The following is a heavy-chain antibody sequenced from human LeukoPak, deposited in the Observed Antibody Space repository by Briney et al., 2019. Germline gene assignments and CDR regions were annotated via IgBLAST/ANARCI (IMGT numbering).Heavy chain of an antibody. CDR2: ISSSSSYI. Sequence: AGGSLRLSCAASGFTFSSYSMNWVRQAPGKWLEWVSSISSSSSYIYYADSVKGRFTISRGNAKNSLYLQMNSLRAEDTAVYYCARSSIADRKGDYWGQGTLVTVTS. CDR1: GFTFSSYS. CDR3: ARSSIADRKGDY. J-gene: IGHJ4*02. V-gene: IGHV3-21*01. D-gene: IGHD6-6*01.